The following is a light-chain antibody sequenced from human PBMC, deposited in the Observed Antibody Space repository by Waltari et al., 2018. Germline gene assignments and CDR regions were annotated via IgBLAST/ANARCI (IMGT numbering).Light chain of an antibody. CDR3: CSYAGSYTWV. J-gene: IGLJ3*02. CDR2: DDN. Sequence: QSALTQPASVSGSPGQSITISCTGTSSDVGTYNLVSWYYQYPAKAPKAMIYDDNRRPSGVSDRFSGSKSGNTASLTIAGVQAEDEADYSCCSYAGSYTWVFGGGTKLTVL. V-gene: IGLV2-23*01. CDR1: SSDVGTYNL.